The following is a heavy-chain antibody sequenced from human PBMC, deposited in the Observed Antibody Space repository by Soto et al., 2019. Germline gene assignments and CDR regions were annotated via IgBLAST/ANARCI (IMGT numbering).Heavy chain of an antibody. J-gene: IGHJ6*02. CDR3: TTTELVTVYYYYGMDV. CDR1: GFTFSNAW. CDR2: IKSKTDGGTA. D-gene: IGHD3-9*01. V-gene: IGHV3-15*01. Sequence: MRLSCAASGFTFSNAWMSGVRQAPGKGLEWVGRIKSKTDGGTADYAAPVKGRFTISRDDSKNTLYLQMNSLKTEDTAVYYCTTTELVTVYYYYGMDVWGQGTTVTVSS.